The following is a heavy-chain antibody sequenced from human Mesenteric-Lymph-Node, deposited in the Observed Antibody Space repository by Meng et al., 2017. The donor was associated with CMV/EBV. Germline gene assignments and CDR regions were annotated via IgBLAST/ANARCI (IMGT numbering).Heavy chain of an antibody. D-gene: IGHD3-16*02. CDR2: IYYSGST. V-gene: IGHV4-39*07. J-gene: IGHJ4*02. CDR1: GYSITTNSYY. Sequence: SETLSLTCTVSGYSITTNSYYWAWIRQPPGKGLEWIGNIYYSGSTYYNPSLKSRVTLSIDTSKNRFSLKLSSVTAADTAMYYCAQGDDYVWGSYRSANDNWGQGMLVTVSS. CDR3: AQGDDYVWGSYRSANDN.